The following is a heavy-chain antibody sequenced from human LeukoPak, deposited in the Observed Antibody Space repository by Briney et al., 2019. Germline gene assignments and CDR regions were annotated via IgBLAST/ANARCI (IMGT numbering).Heavy chain of an antibody. CDR1: GFIFSDYY. D-gene: IGHD2-15*01. CDR2: ISNSGSNT. Sequence: GGSLRLSCAASGFIFSDYYMNWIRQAPGKGLEWVSYISNSGSNTYYADSVKGRFTISRDNAKNLLYLQMNSLGAEDTAVYYCARSGASCYLGCGFDYCGQGTLVTVSP. V-gene: IGHV3-11*04. CDR3: ARSGASCYLGCGFDY. J-gene: IGHJ4*02.